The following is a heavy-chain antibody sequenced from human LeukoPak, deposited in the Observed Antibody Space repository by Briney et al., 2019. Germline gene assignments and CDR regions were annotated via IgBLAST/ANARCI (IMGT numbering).Heavy chain of an antibody. CDR1: GFTFSGYA. CDR2: ISGSGGST. V-gene: IGHV3-23*01. Sequence: GGSLRLSCAASGFTFSGYAMSWVRQAPGKGLEWVSAISGSGGSTYYADSVKGRFTISRDNSKNTLYLQMNSLRAEDTAVYYCAKDRSSGWLFYGMDVWGQGTTVTVSS. CDR3: AKDRSSGWLFYGMDV. D-gene: IGHD6-19*01. J-gene: IGHJ6*02.